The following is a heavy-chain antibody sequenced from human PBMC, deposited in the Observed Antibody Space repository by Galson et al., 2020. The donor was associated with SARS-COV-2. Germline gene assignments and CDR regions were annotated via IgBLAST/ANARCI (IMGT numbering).Heavy chain of an antibody. CDR1: GDSVTSGGYY. V-gene: IGHV4-31*03. Sequence: ASETLSLTCSVSGDSVTSGGYYWSWVRQHPGKGLEWIGYIYYSGNTYYNTSLQSRLTISVDTSKNQFSLKMTSLTAADTAVYYCARVAAAVKGAFDIWGQGTMVTVSS. CDR3: ARVAAAVKGAFDI. J-gene: IGHJ3*02. CDR2: IYYSGNT. D-gene: IGHD6-13*01.